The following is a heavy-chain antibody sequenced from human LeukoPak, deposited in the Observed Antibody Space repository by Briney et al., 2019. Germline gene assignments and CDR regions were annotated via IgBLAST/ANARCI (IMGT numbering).Heavy chain of an antibody. CDR1: GFTFSSYA. CDR3: AKGCYYDNNGLNFFEY. J-gene: IGHJ4*02. V-gene: IGHV3-23*01. D-gene: IGHD3-22*01. Sequence: GSLRLSCAASGFTFSSYAMSWVRLAPGKGLEWVSAISGSGVSTYHADSVKGRFTISRDNSKNTLYLQMNSLRAEDTAVYYCAKGCYYDNNGLNFFEYWGQGTLVTVSS. CDR2: ISGSGVST.